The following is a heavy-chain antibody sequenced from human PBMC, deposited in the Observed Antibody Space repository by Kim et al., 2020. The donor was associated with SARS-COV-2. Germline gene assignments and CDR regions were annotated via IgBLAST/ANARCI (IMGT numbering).Heavy chain of an antibody. CDR3: ARAFDSSGWDFDY. V-gene: IGHV3-23*01. Sequence: ADAVKGPLNSSRDNSKNTLYLQMSSLGAEDTAAYFCARAFDSSGWDFDYWGQGTLVTVSS. D-gene: IGHD6-19*01. J-gene: IGHJ4*02.